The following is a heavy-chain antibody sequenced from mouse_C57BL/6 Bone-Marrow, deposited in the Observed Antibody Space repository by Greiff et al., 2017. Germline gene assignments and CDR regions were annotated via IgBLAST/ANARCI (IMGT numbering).Heavy chain of an antibody. Sequence: VKQSCKASGYTFTSYWMHWVKQRPIQGVEWIGNIDPSDSETHYNQKFKDKATLTVDKSSNTAYMQLSSLTSEDSAVYYCARPPYDYDADPYAMDYWGQGTSVTVSA. CDR2: IDPSDSET. CDR3: ARPPYDYDADPYAMDY. CDR1: GYTFTSYW. J-gene: IGHJ4*01. V-gene: IGHV1-52*01. D-gene: IGHD2-4*01.